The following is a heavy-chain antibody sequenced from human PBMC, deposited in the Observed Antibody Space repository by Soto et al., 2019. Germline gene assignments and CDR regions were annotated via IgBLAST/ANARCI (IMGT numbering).Heavy chain of an antibody. CDR2: IYPGDSDT. CDR3: ARPSPLSYYYYGMDV. J-gene: IGHJ6*02. Sequence: ESLKISCKGSAYSFTKYWIAWVRQMPGKGLEWMGIIYPGDSDTRYSPSFQGQVTSSADKSISTAYLQWSSLKASDTAVYYCARPSPLSYYYYGMDVWGQGTTVTVYS. V-gene: IGHV5-51*01. CDR1: AYSFTKYW.